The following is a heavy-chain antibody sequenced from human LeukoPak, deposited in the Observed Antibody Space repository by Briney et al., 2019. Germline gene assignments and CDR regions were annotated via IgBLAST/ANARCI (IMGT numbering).Heavy chain of an antibody. J-gene: IGHJ3*02. CDR1: GFTFSSYA. Sequence: GGSLRLSCAASGFTFSSYAMHWVRQAPGKGLEWVAVISYDGSNKYYADSVNGRFTISRDNSKNTLYLQRNSLRAEDTAAYYCARSRADAFDIWGQGTMVTVSS. V-gene: IGHV3-30*04. CDR2: ISYDGSNK. CDR3: ARSRADAFDI.